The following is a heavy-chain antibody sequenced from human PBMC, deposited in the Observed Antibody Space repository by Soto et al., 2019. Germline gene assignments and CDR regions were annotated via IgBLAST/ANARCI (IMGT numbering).Heavy chain of an antibody. CDR2: INPSSGGT. Sequence: QVQLLQSGAEVKKPGASVKVSCKASGYSFTNYYLHWVRHAPGQGLEWMGIINPSSGGTTNAQKFQDRVTMTRDTSTSTVYMELSSLRSEDTAIYFCARSGGGVIDYWGQGTLVTVSS. J-gene: IGHJ4*02. V-gene: IGHV1-46*01. CDR3: ARSGGGVIDY. CDR1: GYSFTNYY. D-gene: IGHD2-8*02.